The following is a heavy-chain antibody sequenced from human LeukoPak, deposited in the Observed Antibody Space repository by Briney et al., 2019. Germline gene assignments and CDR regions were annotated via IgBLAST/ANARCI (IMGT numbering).Heavy chain of an antibody. D-gene: IGHD4-17*01. V-gene: IGHV1-8*03. Sequence: ASVKVSCKASGYTFTNYDINWVRQATGQGREWMGWMNPNSGNTGYAQKFQGRVTITRNTSISTAYMELSSLRSEDTAVYYCARAFSTTAFDYWGQGTLVTVSS. J-gene: IGHJ4*02. CDR1: GYTFTNYD. CDR3: ARAFSTTAFDY. CDR2: MNPNSGNT.